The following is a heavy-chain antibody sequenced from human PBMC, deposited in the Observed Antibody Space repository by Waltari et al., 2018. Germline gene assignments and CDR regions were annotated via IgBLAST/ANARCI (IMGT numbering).Heavy chain of an antibody. V-gene: IGHV3-21*01. Sequence: EVQLVESGGGLVTPGGSLRPSCAASGFTFRSYSLNWVRQAPGKGLEWVSSISSSSSYIYYADSVKGRFTISRDNAKNSLYLQMNSLRAEDTAVYYCARDLNGVAPFVWGQGTLVTVSS. CDR3: ARDLNGVAPFV. J-gene: IGHJ4*02. CDR2: ISSSSSYI. CDR1: GFTFRSYS. D-gene: IGHD3-3*01.